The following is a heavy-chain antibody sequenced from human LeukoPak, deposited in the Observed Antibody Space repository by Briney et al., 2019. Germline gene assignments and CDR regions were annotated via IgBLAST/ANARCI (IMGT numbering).Heavy chain of an antibody. V-gene: IGHV1-2*02. CDR2: INPNSGGT. CDR3: ARTAAREYYYYYMDV. CDR1: GYTFTCYY. J-gene: IGHJ6*03. D-gene: IGHD1-26*01. Sequence: ASVKVSCKASGYTFTCYYMHWVRQAPGQGLEWMGWINPNSGGTNYAQKFQGRVTMTRDTSISTAYMELSRLRSDDTAVYYCARTAAREYYYYYMDVWGKGTTVTVSS.